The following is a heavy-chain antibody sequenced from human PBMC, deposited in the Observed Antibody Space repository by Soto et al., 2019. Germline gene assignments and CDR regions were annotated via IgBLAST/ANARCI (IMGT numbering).Heavy chain of an antibody. J-gene: IGHJ4*02. D-gene: IGHD2-21*01. V-gene: IGHV1-69*02. Sequence: QVQLVQSGAEVKKPGSSVKVSCKTSGGTFSTYTLSWVRQAPGQGLEWMGRIIPVLDKADYAQRFQGRLTITADRSTSTANMELSSLSSEDRGIYYCARGATAGDSAVHYWGQGTLVSVSS. CDR3: ARGATAGDSAVHY. CDR2: IIPVLDKA. CDR1: GGTFSTYT.